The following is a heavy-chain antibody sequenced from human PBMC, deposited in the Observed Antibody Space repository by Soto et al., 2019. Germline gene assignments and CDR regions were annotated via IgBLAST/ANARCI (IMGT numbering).Heavy chain of an antibody. CDR1: GFTVCSNY. J-gene: IGHJ6*03. CDR3: AKGGDYYYYYYMDV. V-gene: IGHV3-9*01. CDR2: ISWNSGSI. Sequence: GGSLRLSCAASGFTVCSNYMSWVRQAPGKGLEWVSGISWNSGSIGYADSVKGRFTISRDNAKNSLYLQMNSLRAEDTALYYCAKGGDYYYYYYMDVWGKGTTLTVSS.